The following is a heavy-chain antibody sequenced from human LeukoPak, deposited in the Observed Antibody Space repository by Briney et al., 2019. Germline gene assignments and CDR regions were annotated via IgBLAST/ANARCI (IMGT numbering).Heavy chain of an antibody. CDR3: ARVVNGYGSGSYYNFLSSTAYYYYMDV. Sequence: SETLSLTCTVSGGSISSSSYYWGWIRQPPGNGLEWIGSIYHSGSTYYNPSLKSRATISVATSKTQFSLKLSSVTAADTAVYYCARVVNGYGSGSYYNFLSSTAYYYYMDVWGKGTTVTVSS. J-gene: IGHJ6*03. CDR2: IYHSGST. D-gene: IGHD3-10*01. V-gene: IGHV4-39*07. CDR1: GGSISSSSYY.